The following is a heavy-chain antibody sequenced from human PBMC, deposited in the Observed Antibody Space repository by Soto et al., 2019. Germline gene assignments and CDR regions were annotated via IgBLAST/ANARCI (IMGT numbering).Heavy chain of an antibody. CDR1: GFTFSNYA. CDR3: ARDGATQMWRPWFFDL. Sequence: QVQLVESGGGVVQPGRSLRLSCAVSGFTFSNYAMHWVRQAPGKGLEWVAIVSHDGNNQYYADSAKGRFTISRDNSENTLYLQMNSLRTEDTAVFYCARDGATQMWRPWFFDLWGRGTIVTVSS. V-gene: IGHV3-30-3*01. CDR2: VSHDGNNQ. J-gene: IGHJ2*01. D-gene: IGHD2-21*01.